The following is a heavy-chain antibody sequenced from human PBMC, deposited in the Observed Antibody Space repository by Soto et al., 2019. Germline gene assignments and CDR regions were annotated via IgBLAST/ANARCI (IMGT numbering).Heavy chain of an antibody. CDR2: IYYSGST. J-gene: IGHJ6*02. V-gene: IGHV4-39*01. CDR1: GGSISSSSYY. Sequence: KPSETLSLTCTVSGGSISSSSYYWGWIRQPPGKGLEWIGSIYYSGSTYYNPSLKSRVTISVDTSKNQFSLKLSSVTAADTAVYYCATPLIGLPNDYYYYYGMDVWGQGTTVTVSS. D-gene: IGHD3-16*01. CDR3: ATPLIGLPNDYYYYYGMDV.